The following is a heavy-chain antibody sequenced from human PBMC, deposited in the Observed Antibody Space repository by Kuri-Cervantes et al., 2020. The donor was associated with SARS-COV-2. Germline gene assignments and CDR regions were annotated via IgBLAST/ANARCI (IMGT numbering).Heavy chain of an antibody. D-gene: IGHD3-3*01. Sequence: SETLSLTCAASGFTFSNAWMNWVRQAPGKGLEWIGEINHSGSTNYNPSLKSRVTISVDTFKKQFSLKLSSVTAADTAVYYCARVPDPYYDFWSGYSGLRAAGMDVWGQGTTVTVSS. CDR3: ARVPDPYYDFWSGYSGLRAAGMDV. V-gene: IGHV4-34*01. J-gene: IGHJ6*02. CDR2: INHSGST. CDR1: GFTFSNAW.